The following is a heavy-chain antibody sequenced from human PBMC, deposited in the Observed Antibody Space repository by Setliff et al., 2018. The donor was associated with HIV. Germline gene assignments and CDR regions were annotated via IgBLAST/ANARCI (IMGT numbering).Heavy chain of an antibody. Sequence: PSETLSLTCTVSGGSITSGNYFWSWIRQPAGKGLEWIGHMYTDGSTNYNPSFKSRVTISADTSKNQFSLKLSSVTAADTAVYYCARRSGYAEDYWGQGTLVTVSS. CDR2: MYTDGST. D-gene: IGHD5-12*01. V-gene: IGHV4-61*09. J-gene: IGHJ4*02. CDR1: GGSITSGNYF. CDR3: ARRSGYAEDY.